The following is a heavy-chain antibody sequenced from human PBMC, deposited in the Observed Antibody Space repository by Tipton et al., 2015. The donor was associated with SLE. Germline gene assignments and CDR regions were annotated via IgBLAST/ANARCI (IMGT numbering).Heavy chain of an antibody. J-gene: IGHJ4*02. CDR3: ASDSSGYYYFDY. V-gene: IGHV4-59*12. Sequence: TLSLTCAVYGGSFSGYYWSWIRQPPGKGLEWIGYIYYSGSTNYNPSLKSRVTISVDTSKNQFSLKLSSVTAADTAVYYCASDSSGYYYFDYWGQGTLVTVSS. CDR2: IYYSGST. CDR1: GGSFSGYY. D-gene: IGHD3-22*01.